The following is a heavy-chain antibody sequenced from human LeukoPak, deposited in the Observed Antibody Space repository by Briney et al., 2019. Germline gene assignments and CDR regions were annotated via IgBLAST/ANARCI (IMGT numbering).Heavy chain of an antibody. Sequence: GGSLRLSCAASGFTFSSYGMHWVRQAPGKGLEWVAFIRYDGSNKYYADSVKGRFTISRDNSKNTLYLQMNSLRAEDTAVYYCARVTAVAGTSVGVDAWGQGILVTVS. J-gene: IGHJ4*02. D-gene: IGHD6-19*01. V-gene: IGHV3-30*02. CDR2: IRYDGSNK. CDR3: ARVTAVAGTSVGVDA. CDR1: GFTFSSYG.